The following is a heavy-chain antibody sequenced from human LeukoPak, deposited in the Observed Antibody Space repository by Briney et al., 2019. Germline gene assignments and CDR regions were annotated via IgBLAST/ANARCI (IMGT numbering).Heavy chain of an antibody. CDR2: INPNSGGT. Sequence: ASVKVSCKASGYTFTGYYIHWVRQAPGQGLEWMGWINPNSGGTNYAQRFQGRVTMTRDTSISTAYMELSGLRADDTAVYYCARVRSLDYWGQGTLVTVSS. CDR1: GYTFTGYY. CDR3: ARVRSLDY. J-gene: IGHJ4*02. V-gene: IGHV1-2*02.